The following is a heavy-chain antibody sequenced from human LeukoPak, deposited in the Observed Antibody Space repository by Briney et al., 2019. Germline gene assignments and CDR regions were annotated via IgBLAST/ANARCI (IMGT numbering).Heavy chain of an antibody. J-gene: IGHJ4*02. V-gene: IGHV4-61*02. D-gene: IGHD3-10*01. CDR2: IYTSGST. CDR1: GGSISSGSYY. CDR3: AREGYYGSGSYPRVDFY. Sequence: SETLSLTCTVSGGSISSGSYYWSWIRQPAGTGLEWIGRIYTSGSTNYNPSLKSRVTISVDTSKNQFSLKLISVTAADTAVYYCAREGYYGSGSYPRVDFYWGQGNLVTVSS.